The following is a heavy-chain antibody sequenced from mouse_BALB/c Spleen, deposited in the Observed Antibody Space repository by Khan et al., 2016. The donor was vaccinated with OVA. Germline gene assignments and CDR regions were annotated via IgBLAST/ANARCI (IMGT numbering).Heavy chain of an antibody. CDR3: ARSVTITTVVATDFDY. J-gene: IGHJ2*01. Sequence: EVQLQESGPGLVKPSQSLSLTCTVTGYSITSDYAWNWIRQFPGNKLEWVGYISYSGRTSYNPSLKSRISITLGTSKNQFFLQLSSVTTEDTATYYCARSVTITTVVATDFDYWGQGTTLTVSS. CDR1: GYSITSDYA. D-gene: IGHD1-1*01. CDR2: ISYSGRT. V-gene: IGHV3-2*02.